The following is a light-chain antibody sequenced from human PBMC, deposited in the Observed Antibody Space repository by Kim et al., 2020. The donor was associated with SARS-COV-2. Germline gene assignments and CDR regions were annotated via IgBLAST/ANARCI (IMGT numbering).Light chain of an antibody. CDR3: SSYTSSSTWV. CDR1: GMAVGGYNY. Sequence: GRSITIAGTGNGMAVGGYNYVSWYQQHPGKAPKLMIYDVSNRPSGVSNRFSGSKSGNTASLTISGLQAEDEADYYCSSYTSSSTWVFGGGTQLTVL. V-gene: IGLV2-14*04. J-gene: IGLJ3*02. CDR2: DVS.